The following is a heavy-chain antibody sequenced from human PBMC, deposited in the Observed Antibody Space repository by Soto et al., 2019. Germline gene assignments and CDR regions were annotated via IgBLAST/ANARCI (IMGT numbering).Heavy chain of an antibody. J-gene: IGHJ5*02. V-gene: IGHV1-3*04. CDR3: ARDPIWTYTWNYARLNYLDP. D-gene: IGHD1-7*01. CDR1: GYTFTSNV. CDR2: IHTAKGNT. Sequence: ASVKVSCKASGYTFTSNVIHWLRQAPGQTLEWMGWIHTAKGNTKYSQKFEARVTLTRDTAESTAYMELNSLRSDDTAVYYCARDPIWTYTWNYARLNYLDPWGQGTLVTVSS.